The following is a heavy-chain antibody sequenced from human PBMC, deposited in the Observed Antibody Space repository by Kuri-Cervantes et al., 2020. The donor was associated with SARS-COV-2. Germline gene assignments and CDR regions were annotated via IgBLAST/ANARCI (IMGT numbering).Heavy chain of an antibody. CDR1: GFTFSSYG. CDR3: ARDLGTIQGRDY. V-gene: IGHV3-33*08. D-gene: IGHD1-1*01. Sequence: GESLKISCAASGFTFSSYGMHWVRQAPGKGLEWVAVIWYDGSNKYYADSVKDRFTISRDNSKNTLYLQMNSLSAEDTAVYYCARDLGTIQGRDYWGQGTLVTVSS. J-gene: IGHJ4*02. CDR2: IWYDGSNK.